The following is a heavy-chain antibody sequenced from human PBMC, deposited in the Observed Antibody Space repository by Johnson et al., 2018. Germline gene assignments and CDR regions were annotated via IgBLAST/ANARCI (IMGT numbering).Heavy chain of an antibody. J-gene: IGHJ6*03. CDR3: GREDYYDSRTRGYMDV. CDR2: INSDGSST. D-gene: IGHD3-22*01. Sequence: EVQLLETGGGLVQPGGSLRLSCAASGFTFSTYWMDWVRQVPGKGLVWVSRINSDGSSTAYADSVKGRFTISRDNAKNTLYLQMNSLSAEDTALYYCGREDYYDSRTRGYMDVWGKGTTVIVSS. CDR1: GFTFSTYW. V-gene: IGHV3-74*01.